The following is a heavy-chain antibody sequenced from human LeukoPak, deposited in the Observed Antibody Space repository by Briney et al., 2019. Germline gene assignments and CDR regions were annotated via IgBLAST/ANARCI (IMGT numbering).Heavy chain of an antibody. D-gene: IGHD6-13*01. CDR2: IYYSGST. Sequence: PSETLSLTCTVSGGSISSYYWSWIRQPPGKGLEWSGYIYYSGSTNYNPSLKRRVTISVDTSKNQFSLTLSSVPAAETAVYYCARGSGSSWYTPYYYYYGMDVWGQGTTVTVSS. J-gene: IGHJ6*02. CDR3: ARGSGSSWYTPYYYYYGMDV. V-gene: IGHV4-59*01. CDR1: GGSISSYY.